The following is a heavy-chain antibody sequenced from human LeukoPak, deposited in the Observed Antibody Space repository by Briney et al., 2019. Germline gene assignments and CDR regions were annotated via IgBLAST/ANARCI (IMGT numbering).Heavy chain of an antibody. CDR2: ISWNSGSI. D-gene: IGHD3-22*01. V-gene: IGHV3-9*01. CDR3: AKDYDSSGYHEAYFDY. Sequence: GGSLRLSCAASGFTFDDYAMHWVRQAPGKGREWVSGISWNSGSIGYADSVKGRFTISRDNAKNSLYLQMNSLRAEDTALYYCAKDYDSSGYHEAYFDYWGQGTLVTVSS. J-gene: IGHJ4*02. CDR1: GFTFDDYA.